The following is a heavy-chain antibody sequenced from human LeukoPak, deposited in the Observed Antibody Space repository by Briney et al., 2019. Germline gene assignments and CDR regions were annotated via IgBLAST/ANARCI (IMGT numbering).Heavy chain of an antibody. Sequence: SETLSLTCAVYGGSFSGYYWSWIRQPPGKGPEWIGEINHSGSTNYNPSLKSRVTISVDTSKNQFSLKLSSVTAADTAVYYCARSPRGPYRRADIWGQGTMVTVSS. CDR1: GGSFSGYY. D-gene: IGHD3-10*01. CDR3: ARSPRGPYRRADI. J-gene: IGHJ3*02. CDR2: INHSGST. V-gene: IGHV4-34*01.